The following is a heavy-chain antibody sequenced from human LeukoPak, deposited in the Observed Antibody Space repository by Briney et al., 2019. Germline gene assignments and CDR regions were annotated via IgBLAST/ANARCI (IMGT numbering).Heavy chain of an antibody. CDR3: ASSGSYRFDY. D-gene: IGHD1-26*01. CDR1: GFTFSSYS. Sequence: GGSLRLSCAASGFTFSSYSMNWVRQAPGKGLEWVSHITASGTAMFYADFVKGRFTISRDNAKNSLYLQMNSLRDEDTAVYYCASSGSYRFDYWGQGTLVTVSS. CDR2: ITASGTAM. J-gene: IGHJ4*02. V-gene: IGHV3-48*02.